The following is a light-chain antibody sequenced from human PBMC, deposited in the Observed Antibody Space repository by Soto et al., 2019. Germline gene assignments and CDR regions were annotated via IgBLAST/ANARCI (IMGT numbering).Light chain of an antibody. V-gene: IGKV3-15*01. CDR1: QSVSSN. CDR2: DAS. Sequence: EIVMTQSPSTLSVSPGDRATLSCRASQSVSSNLAWYQQKPGKAPRLLIYDASTRGTGIPPRFSGSGSGTELTLTISSLQSEDFAVYYCQQYNNWSPWTFGQGTKVEIK. CDR3: QQYNNWSPWT. J-gene: IGKJ1*01.